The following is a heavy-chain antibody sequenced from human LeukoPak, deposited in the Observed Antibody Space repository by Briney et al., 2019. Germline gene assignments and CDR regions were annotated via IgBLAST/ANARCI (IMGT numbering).Heavy chain of an antibody. CDR3: AKALGTMIVVKLDP. Sequence: GGSLRLSCAASGFTFSSYWMHWVRQAPGKGLEWVSAISGSGGSTYYADSVKGRFTISRDNSKNTLYLQMNSLRAEDTAVYYCAKALGTMIVVKLDPWGQGTLVTVSS. D-gene: IGHD3-22*01. V-gene: IGHV3-23*01. J-gene: IGHJ5*02. CDR1: GFTFSSYW. CDR2: ISGSGGST.